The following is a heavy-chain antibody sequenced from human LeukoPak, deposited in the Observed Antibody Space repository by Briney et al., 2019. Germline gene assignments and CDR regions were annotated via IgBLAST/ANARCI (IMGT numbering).Heavy chain of an antibody. D-gene: IGHD1-26*01. V-gene: IGHV3-9*01. J-gene: IGHJ4*02. Sequence: PGGSLRLSCAASGFTFDDYAMHWVRQAPGKGLEWVSGISWNSGSIGYADSVKGRFTISRDNAKNSLYLQMNSLRAEDTALYYCAKAPKWELQGVYYFDYWGQGTLVTVSS. CDR3: AKAPKWELQGVYYFDY. CDR1: GFTFDDYA. CDR2: ISWNSGSI.